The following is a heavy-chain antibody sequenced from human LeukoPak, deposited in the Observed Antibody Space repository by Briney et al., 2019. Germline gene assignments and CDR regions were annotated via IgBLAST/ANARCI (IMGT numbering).Heavy chain of an antibody. CDR3: ARDSSYYDSSGSPINWFDP. D-gene: IGHD3-22*01. J-gene: IGHJ5*02. Sequence: SETLSLTCTVSGGSISSYYWSWIRQPPGKGLEWIGYIYYSGSTNYNPSLKSRVTISVDTSKNQFSLKLSSVTAADTAVYYCARDSSYYDSSGSPINWFDPWGQGTLVTVSS. V-gene: IGHV4-59*12. CDR2: IYYSGST. CDR1: GGSISSYY.